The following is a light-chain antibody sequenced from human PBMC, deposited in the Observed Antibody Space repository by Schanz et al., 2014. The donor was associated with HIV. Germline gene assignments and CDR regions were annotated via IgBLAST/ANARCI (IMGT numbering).Light chain of an antibody. V-gene: IGLV1-44*01. Sequence: QSVLTQPPSASGTPGQRVTISCSGSSSNIGRYTVNWYQQLPGTAPKLLIQADIQRPSGVPDRFSGSKSGTSASLAISGLQSEDEGDYYCASWDDSLNGWVFGGGTKLTVL. CDR3: ASWDDSLNGWV. CDR1: SSNIGRYT. J-gene: IGLJ3*02. CDR2: ADI.